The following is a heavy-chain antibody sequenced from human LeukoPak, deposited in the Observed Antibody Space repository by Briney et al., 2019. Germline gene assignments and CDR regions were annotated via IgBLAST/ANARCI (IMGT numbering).Heavy chain of an antibody. J-gene: IGHJ5*02. Sequence: TPSETLSLTCTVSGGSISSSSYYWGWIRQPPGKGLEWIGSIYYSGNTYYNSSLKSRVTISVDKSKNQFSLILTSVTAADTAVYYCARDCCGYRSWFAPWSQGTLVTVSS. D-gene: IGHD6-25*01. CDR3: ARDCCGYRSWFAP. CDR2: IYYSGNT. CDR1: GGSISSSSYY. V-gene: IGHV4-39*07.